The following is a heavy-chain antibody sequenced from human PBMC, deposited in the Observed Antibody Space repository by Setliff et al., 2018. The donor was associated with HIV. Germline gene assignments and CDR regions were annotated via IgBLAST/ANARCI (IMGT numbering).Heavy chain of an antibody. CDR1: GYRFNTYG. J-gene: IGHJ3*02. Sequence: ASVKVSCKASGYRFNTYGISWVQQAPGKGLEWIGRVDPEDGDTNYAEKFQGRVIISADTSTNTGYMELSSLRSEDTAMYYCATVLMVPDAFDIWGQGTMVTVSS. CDR3: ATVLMVPDAFDI. D-gene: IGHD2-8*01. CDR2: VDPEDGDT. V-gene: IGHV1-69-2*01.